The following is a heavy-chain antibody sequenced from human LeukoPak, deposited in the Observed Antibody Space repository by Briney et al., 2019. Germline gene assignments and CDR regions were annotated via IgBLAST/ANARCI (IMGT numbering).Heavy chain of an antibody. CDR3: AKTALGYFYTMDV. CDR2: ISGYNGNT. V-gene: IGHV1-18*01. J-gene: IGHJ6*02. Sequence: ASVKVSCKASGYTFTSYGISWVRQAPGQGLEWMGWISGYNGNTNYAQKVQGRVTMTTDTSTRTAYMELRSLRSDDAAVYYCAKTALGYFYTMDVWGQGTTVTVSS. CDR1: GYTFTSYG. D-gene: IGHD7-27*01.